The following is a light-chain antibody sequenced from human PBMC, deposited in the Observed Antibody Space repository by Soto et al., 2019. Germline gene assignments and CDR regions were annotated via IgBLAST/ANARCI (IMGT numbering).Light chain of an antibody. J-gene: IGKJ1*01. V-gene: IGKV3-20*01. CDR3: RQYGSAPQM. CDR2: RAS. Sequence: EIVLTQSPGTLYLSPGERATLSCRASQSVSSSYLAWYQQKPGQSPRLLIYRASTRATGIPDRFSGSRSGTDFSLTIARREREDFAVYYCRQYGSAPQMFGQGTKVEIK. CDR1: QSVSSSY.